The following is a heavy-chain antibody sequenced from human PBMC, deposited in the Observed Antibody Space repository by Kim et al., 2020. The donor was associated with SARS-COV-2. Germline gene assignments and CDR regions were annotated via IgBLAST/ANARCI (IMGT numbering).Heavy chain of an antibody. Sequence: GGSLRLSCAASGFTVSRCVMTWFRQAPAKGRGWGSLDFMKGVTNNVESVKRRVTTSRHTSTNTVCLHIKNVRDEGTALCICARRHRIGSGKAVEVWGQG. CDR1: GFTVSRCV. CDR2: DFMKGVT. CDR3: ARRHRIGSGKAVEV. V-gene: IGHV3-53*01. J-gene: IGHJ3*01. D-gene: IGHD3-3*01.